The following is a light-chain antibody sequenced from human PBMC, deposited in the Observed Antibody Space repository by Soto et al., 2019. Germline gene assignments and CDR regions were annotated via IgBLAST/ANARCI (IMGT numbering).Light chain of an antibody. Sequence: IQMTPSPFSVSAFEGARVTITWQESQSFNNYLNWYQQKPGRAPKLLIFDASNLEAGVPSRFRGSGSGTDFTFTISRLQPEDIATYYCQKYENLPTFGQGTRLEI. V-gene: IGKV1-33*01. J-gene: IGKJ5*01. CDR2: DAS. CDR3: QKYENLPT. CDR1: QSFNNY.